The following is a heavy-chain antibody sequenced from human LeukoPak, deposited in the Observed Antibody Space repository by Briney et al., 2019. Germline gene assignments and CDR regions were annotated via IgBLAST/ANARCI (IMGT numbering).Heavy chain of an antibody. CDR2: IIPIFGTA. CDR3: ARDFTMVRGVMAWFDP. Sequence: ASVKVSCKASGYTFTSYGISWVRQAPGQGLEWMGGIIPIFGTANYAQKFQGRVTITADESTSTAYMELSSLRSEDTAVYYCARDFTMVRGVMAWFDPWGQGTLVTVSS. CDR1: GYTFTSYG. V-gene: IGHV1-69*13. J-gene: IGHJ5*02. D-gene: IGHD3-10*01.